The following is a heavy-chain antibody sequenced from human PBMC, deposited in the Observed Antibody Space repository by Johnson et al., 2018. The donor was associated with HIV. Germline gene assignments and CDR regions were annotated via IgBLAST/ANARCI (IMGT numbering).Heavy chain of an antibody. CDR1: GFTFSSYG. V-gene: IGHV3-30*02. D-gene: IGHD3-9*01. Sequence: QVQLVESGGGVVQPGGSLRLSCAASGFTFSSYGMHWVRQAPGKGLAWVAFIRYDGSNKYYADPVKGRFTISRDNAKNTLYLQMNSLRVEDTAVYYCVRSNGRLAAFDIWGQGTMVTVSS. J-gene: IGHJ3*02. CDR2: IRYDGSNK. CDR3: VRSNGRLAAFDI.